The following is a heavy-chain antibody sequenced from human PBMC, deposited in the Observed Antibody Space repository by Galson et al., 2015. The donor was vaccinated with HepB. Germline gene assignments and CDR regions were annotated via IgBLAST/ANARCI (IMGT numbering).Heavy chain of an antibody. D-gene: IGHD3-22*01. CDR3: ARDSAGITMIY. J-gene: IGHJ4*02. CDR1: GYTFTSHA. Sequence: SVKVSCKASGYTFTSHAMHWVRQAPGQRLEWMGWINAGNGNTKYSQKFQGRVTITRDTSASTAYMELSSQRSEDTAMYYCARDSAGITMIYWGQGTLVTVSS. CDR2: INAGNGNT. V-gene: IGHV1-3*01.